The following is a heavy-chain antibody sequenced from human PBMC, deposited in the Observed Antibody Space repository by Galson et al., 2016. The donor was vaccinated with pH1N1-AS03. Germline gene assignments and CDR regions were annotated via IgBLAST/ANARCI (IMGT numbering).Heavy chain of an antibody. Sequence: LRLSCAASGFTFSSYVMSWVRQAPGKGLQWVSTIGVSGAGTYYANSVRGRFTVSRDNSKNTLDLQMSSLRAEDTAVYYCTKDHSSYFDYWGQGTLVTVSS. CDR2: IGVSGAGT. CDR1: GFTFSSYV. CDR3: TKDHSSYFDY. D-gene: IGHD3-10*01. J-gene: IGHJ4*02. V-gene: IGHV3-23*01.